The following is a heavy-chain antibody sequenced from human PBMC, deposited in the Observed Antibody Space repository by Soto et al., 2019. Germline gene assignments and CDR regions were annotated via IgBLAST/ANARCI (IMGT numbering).Heavy chain of an antibody. D-gene: IGHD2-8*02. J-gene: IGHJ3*02. CDR2: ILVGGST. Sequence: EVQMLESGGGLAQPGGSLRLSCAVSGFICSSYDMSWVRQAPGKGLEWVSTILVGGSTHYEDSVQGRFTISRDTSKNTLYLPMNSLTAGDTAVYSCAKATATGGGAFEIYGQCPMLTVSS. V-gene: IGHV3-23*01. CDR1: GFICSSYD. CDR3: AKATATGGGAFEI.